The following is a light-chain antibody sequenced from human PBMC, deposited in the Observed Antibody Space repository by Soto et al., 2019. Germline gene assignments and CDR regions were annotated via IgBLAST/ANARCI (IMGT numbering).Light chain of an antibody. CDR2: WAS. V-gene: IGKV4-1*01. Sequence: DIVMTQSPDSLAVSLGERATINCKSSQSVLYSSNNKNYVAWYQQKPWQRSKLLIFWASTRESGVPDRFSGGGSGTDLTLTISSLQAEDVAVYYCQQYFRPWTFGQGTKVEIK. CDR3: QQYFRPWT. CDR1: QSVLYSSNNKNY. J-gene: IGKJ1*01.